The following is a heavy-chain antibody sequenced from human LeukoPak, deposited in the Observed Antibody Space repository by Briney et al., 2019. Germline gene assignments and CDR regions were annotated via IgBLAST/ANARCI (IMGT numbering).Heavy chain of an antibody. CDR1: GGSFSAYY. Sequence: DPSETLSRTCAVYGGSFSAYYWSWIRQPPGKGLEWIGEINHSGSTNYNPSLKSRVAISVDTSRNQFSLRLSSVTAADTAVYYCARGQRITMTDWGQGTLVTVSS. CDR3: ARGQRITMTD. CDR2: INHSGST. D-gene: IGHD3-22*01. J-gene: IGHJ4*02. V-gene: IGHV4-34*01.